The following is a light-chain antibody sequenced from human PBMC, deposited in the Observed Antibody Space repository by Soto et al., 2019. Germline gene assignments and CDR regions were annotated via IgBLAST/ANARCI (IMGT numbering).Light chain of an antibody. Sequence: QSALTQPASVSGSPGQSITISCTGTSINVGNYNLVSWYQQHPGKAPKLMIYEGTKRPSGVSNRFSGSKSGDTASLTISGLQAEDEADYYCCSYANTRVFGPGTKVTVL. V-gene: IGLV2-23*01. CDR2: EGT. J-gene: IGLJ1*01. CDR1: SINVGNYNL. CDR3: CSYANTRV.